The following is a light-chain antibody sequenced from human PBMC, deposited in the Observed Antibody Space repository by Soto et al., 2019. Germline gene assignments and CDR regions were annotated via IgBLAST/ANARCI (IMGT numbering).Light chain of an antibody. CDR2: NTD. CDR3: AAWDDSLNGL. J-gene: IGLJ2*01. Sequence: QSVLTQPPSASGTPGQRVTISCSGSNSNIGSNSVSWYQQLPGTAPKLLIYNTDQRPSGVPDRYSGSKSGTSASLAISGLQSDDEADYYCAAWDDSLNGLFGGGTQLTVL. CDR1: NSNIGSNS. V-gene: IGLV1-44*01.